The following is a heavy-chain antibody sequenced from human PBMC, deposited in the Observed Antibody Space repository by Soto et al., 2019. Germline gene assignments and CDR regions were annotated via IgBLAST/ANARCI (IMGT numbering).Heavy chain of an antibody. D-gene: IGHD4-17*01. CDR3: ATALAVTLGAFDI. J-gene: IGHJ3*02. Sequence: GGSLRLSCAASGFTFSTYAMSWVRQAPGKGLEWVSALSNTGAGTYYADSVKGRFTISRDNSRSTLYLQMNSLRVEDSATYYCATALAVTLGAFDIWGQGTVVTVSS. CDR2: LSNTGAGT. V-gene: IGHV3-23*01. CDR1: GFTFSTYA.